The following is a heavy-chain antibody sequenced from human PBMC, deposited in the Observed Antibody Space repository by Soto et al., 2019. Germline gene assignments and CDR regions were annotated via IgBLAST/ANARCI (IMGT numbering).Heavy chain of an antibody. Sequence: QITLKESGPTVVKPTQTLTLTCTFSGFSLSTSGVGVGWIRQPPGKALEWLALIYWDDDKRYRSSLQSRLTITKDTSKNQVVLTMINVDPVDTATYYCAHATRVAYLKYYKDVWGKGTTVTVSS. J-gene: IGHJ6*03. CDR1: GFSLSTSGVG. CDR2: IYWDDDK. V-gene: IGHV2-5*02. CDR3: AHATRVAYLKYYKDV. D-gene: IGHD2-15*01.